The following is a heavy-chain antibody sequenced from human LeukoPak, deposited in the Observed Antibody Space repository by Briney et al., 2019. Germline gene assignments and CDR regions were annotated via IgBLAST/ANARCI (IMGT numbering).Heavy chain of an antibody. J-gene: IGHJ6*03. D-gene: IGHD2-15*01. CDR2: MNPNSGNT. V-gene: IGHV1-8*01. Sequence: ASVTVSCKASGYTFTSYDINWVRQAPGQGLEWMGWMNPNSGNTGYAQKFQGRVTMTRNTSISTAYMELSSLRSEDTAVYYCASAAATKNYYYYMDVWGKGTTVTVSS. CDR3: ASAAATKNYYYYMDV. CDR1: GYTFTSYD.